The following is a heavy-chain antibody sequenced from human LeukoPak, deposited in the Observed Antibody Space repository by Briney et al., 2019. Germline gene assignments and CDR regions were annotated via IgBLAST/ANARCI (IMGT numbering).Heavy chain of an antibody. J-gene: IGHJ4*02. CDR1: GGSFSGYY. CDR3: ARHYLGYCSSTSCPRSYFDY. V-gene: IGHV4-34*01. CDR2: INHSGST. D-gene: IGHD2-2*01. Sequence: PSETLSLTCAVYGGSFSGYYWSWIRQPPGKGLEWIGEINHSGSTNYNPSLKSRVTISVDTSKNQFSLKLSSVTAADTAVYYCARHYLGYCSSTSCPRSYFDYWGQGTLVTVSS.